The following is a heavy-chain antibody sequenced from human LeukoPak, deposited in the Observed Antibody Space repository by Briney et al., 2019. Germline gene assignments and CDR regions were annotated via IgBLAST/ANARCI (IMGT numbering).Heavy chain of an antibody. CDR1: GFSFTTYW. CDR2: IKQDGTEK. CDR3: AKLAKYFYGSETYYFFEH. J-gene: IGHJ4*02. Sequence: GGSLRLSCAASGFSFTTYWMSWVRQAPGKGLEWVANIKQDGTEKYYVDSVKGRFTISRENAENSLYLQMNSLRVEDTAVYYCAKLAKYFYGSETYYFFEHWGQGTPVTASS. D-gene: IGHD3-10*01. V-gene: IGHV3-7*01.